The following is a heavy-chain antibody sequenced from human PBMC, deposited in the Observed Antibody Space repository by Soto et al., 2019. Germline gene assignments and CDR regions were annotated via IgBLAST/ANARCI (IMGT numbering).Heavy chain of an antibody. J-gene: IGHJ4*02. V-gene: IGHV4-59*12. CDR3: ARVASGDYVRIDF. CDR1: GVSISFYY. CDR2: IDSSGST. Sequence: SETLSLTCTVSGVSISFYYWSWIRQPPGKGLEWIAYIDSSGSTKYNPSLKSRVTISLDTSRNQLSLKLSSVTAADTAVYYCARVASGDYVRIDFWGQGTLVTVSS. D-gene: IGHD4-17*01.